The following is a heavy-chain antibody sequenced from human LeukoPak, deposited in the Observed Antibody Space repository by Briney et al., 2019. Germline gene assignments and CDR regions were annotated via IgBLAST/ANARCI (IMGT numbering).Heavy chain of an antibody. Sequence: GGSLRLSCAASGFTFSSYGMHWVRQAPGKGLEWVAIISYDGNNKYYADSVKGRFAISRDNSKNTVYLQMNSVRVEDTAIYYCAKDANDSAWYNWFDPWGQGTQVTVSS. CDR2: ISYDGNNK. D-gene: IGHD2-8*02. J-gene: IGHJ5*02. CDR1: GFTFSSYG. V-gene: IGHV3-30*18. CDR3: AKDANDSAWYNWFDP.